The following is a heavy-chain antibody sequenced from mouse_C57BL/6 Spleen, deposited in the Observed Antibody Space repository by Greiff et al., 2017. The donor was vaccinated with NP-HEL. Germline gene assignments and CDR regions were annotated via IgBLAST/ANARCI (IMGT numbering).Heavy chain of an antibody. CDR1: GYTFTSYW. V-gene: IGHV1-55*01. J-gene: IGHJ2*01. Sequence: LQESGAELVKPGASVKMSCKASGYTFTSYWITWVKQRPGQGLEWIGDIYPGSGSTNYNEKFKSKATLTVDTSSSTAYMQLSSLTSEDSAVYDCARGDNWDPFDYWGQGTTLTVSS. CDR2: IYPGSGST. D-gene: IGHD4-1*01. CDR3: ARGDNWDPFDY.